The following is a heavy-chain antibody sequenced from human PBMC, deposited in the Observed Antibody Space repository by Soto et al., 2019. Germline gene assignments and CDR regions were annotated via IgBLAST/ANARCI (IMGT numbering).Heavy chain of an antibody. V-gene: IGHV3-21*01. CDR3: ARDDVSRTGEEGLLDY. D-gene: IGHD7-27*01. Sequence: EVQLVESGGGLVKPGGSLRLSCTASGFTFSNHNMNWVRQAPGKGLEWLSSISGSSGFVSYADSVKGRFTISRHNAKYSVFLQMSSLRVEETAVYFCARDDVSRTGEEGLLDYWGQGTLVTVSS. CDR2: ISGSSGFV. J-gene: IGHJ4*02. CDR1: GFTFSNHN.